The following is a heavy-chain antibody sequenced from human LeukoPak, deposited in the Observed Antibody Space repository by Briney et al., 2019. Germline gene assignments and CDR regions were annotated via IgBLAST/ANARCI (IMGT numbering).Heavy chain of an antibody. CDR2: ISCSGGST. V-gene: IGHV3-23*01. CDR3: AKGKQQRHRFRFDY. Sequence: GGSLRLSCAASRFTFSSYAMSWVRQAPGKARECVLAISCSGGSTYYADSVKGRLTISRDNSKNTLYLEMNSLRGEDTAVYYCAKGKQQRHRFRFDYWGQGTLVTVSS. D-gene: IGHD6-13*01. J-gene: IGHJ4*02. CDR1: RFTFSSYA.